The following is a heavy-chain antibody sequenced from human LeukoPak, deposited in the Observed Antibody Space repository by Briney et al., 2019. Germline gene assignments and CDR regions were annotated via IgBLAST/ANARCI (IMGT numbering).Heavy chain of an antibody. V-gene: IGHV4-39*01. J-gene: IGHJ4*02. Sequence: SETLSLTCTVSGGYISSSSYYWGWIRQPPGKGLEWIGSIYYSGSTYYNPSLKSRVTISVDTSKNQFSLKLSSVTAADTAVYYCARRLNKYSIYDYWGPGTLVTVSS. CDR3: ARRLNKYSIYDY. CDR2: IYYSGST. CDR1: GGYISSSSYY. D-gene: IGHD4-11*01.